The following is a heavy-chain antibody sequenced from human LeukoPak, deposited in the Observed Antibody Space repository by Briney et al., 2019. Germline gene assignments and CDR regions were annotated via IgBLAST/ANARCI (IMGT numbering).Heavy chain of an antibody. Sequence: GGSLRLSCAASGFTFSSYWMHWVRQAPGKGLVWVSRINSDGSSTSYADSVKGRFTISRDNAKNTLYLQMNSLRAEDTAVYYCARRGGYSYGYPFDYWGQGTLVTVSS. D-gene: IGHD5-18*01. CDR1: GFTFSSYW. CDR3: ARRGGYSYGYPFDY. V-gene: IGHV3-74*01. J-gene: IGHJ4*02. CDR2: INSDGSST.